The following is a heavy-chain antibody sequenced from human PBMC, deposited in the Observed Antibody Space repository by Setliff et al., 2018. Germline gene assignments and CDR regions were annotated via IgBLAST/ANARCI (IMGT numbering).Heavy chain of an antibody. CDR3: ARVKVIVGATPRTYYMDV. Sequence: ASVKVSCKASGYTFTSYNINWVRQATGQGLEWMGWMNPNSGNTGYAQKFQGRVTITRNTSISTAYMELSSLRSEDTAVYYCARVKVIVGATPRTYYMDVWGKGTTVTVSS. J-gene: IGHJ6*03. CDR1: GYTFTSYN. CDR2: MNPNSGNT. V-gene: IGHV1-8*03. D-gene: IGHD1-26*01.